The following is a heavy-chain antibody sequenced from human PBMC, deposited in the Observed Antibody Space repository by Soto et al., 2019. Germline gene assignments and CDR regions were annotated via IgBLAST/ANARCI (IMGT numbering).Heavy chain of an antibody. J-gene: IGHJ5*02. V-gene: IGHV4-59*01. CDR3: ARGIAWFGELLSFWFDP. CDR2: IYYSGST. CDR1: GGSISSYY. D-gene: IGHD3-10*01. Sequence: SETLSLTCTVSGGSISSYYWSWIRQPPGKGLEWIGYIYYSGSTNYNPSLKSRVTISVDTSKNQFSLKLSSVTAADTAVYYCARGIAWFGELLSFWFDPWGQGTLVTVSS.